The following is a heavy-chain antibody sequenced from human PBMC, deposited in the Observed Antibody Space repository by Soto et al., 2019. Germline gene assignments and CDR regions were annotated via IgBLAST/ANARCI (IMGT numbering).Heavy chain of an antibody. Sequence: SVKVSCKASGGTFSSYAISWVRQAPGRGLEWMGGMIPIFGTANYAQKFQGRGTITADESTSTAYMELSSLRSEDTAVYYCASVWFGELLSEYYYYYGMDVWGQGTTVTVSS. D-gene: IGHD3-10*01. V-gene: IGHV1-69*13. CDR3: ASVWFGELLSEYYYYYGMDV. CDR2: MIPIFGTA. CDR1: GGTFSSYA. J-gene: IGHJ6*02.